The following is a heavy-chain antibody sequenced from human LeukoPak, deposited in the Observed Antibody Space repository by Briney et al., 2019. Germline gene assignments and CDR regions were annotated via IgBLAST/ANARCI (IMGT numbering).Heavy chain of an antibody. CDR1: GGSISSGDYY. Sequence: PSQTLSLTCTVSGGSISSGDYYWSWIRQPPGKGLEWIGYIYYCGSTYYNPSLKSRVTISVDTSKNQFSLKLSSVTAADTAVYYCARVWSWWPSFDYWGQGTLVTVSS. CDR2: IYYCGST. CDR3: ARVWSWWPSFDY. D-gene: IGHD2-21*01. V-gene: IGHV4-30-4*08. J-gene: IGHJ4*02.